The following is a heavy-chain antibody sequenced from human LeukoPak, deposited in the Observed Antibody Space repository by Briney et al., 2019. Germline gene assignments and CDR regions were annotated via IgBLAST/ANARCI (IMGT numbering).Heavy chain of an antibody. CDR3: AEDYYEYCSSTSCPFDY. CDR2: IRYDGSNK. J-gene: IGHJ4*02. CDR1: GFTFDDYN. D-gene: IGHD2-2*01. V-gene: IGHV3-30*02. Sequence: PGRSLRLSCAASGFTFDDYNLHWVRQAPGKGLEWVAFIRYDGSNKYYADSVKGRFTISRDNSKNTLYLQMNSLRAEDTAVYYCAEDYYEYCSSTSCPFDYWGQGTLVTVSS.